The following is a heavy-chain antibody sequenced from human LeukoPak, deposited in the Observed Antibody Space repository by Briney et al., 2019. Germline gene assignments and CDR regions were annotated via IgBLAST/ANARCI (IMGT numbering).Heavy chain of an antibody. CDR3: ARLLIRSWFDP. J-gene: IGHJ5*02. D-gene: IGHD3-10*01. CDR1: GGSFSGYY. CDR2: INHSRST. V-gene: IGHV4-34*01. Sequence: SETLSLTCAVYGGSFSGYYWSWIRQPPGKGLEWIGEINHSRSTNYDPSLKSRVTISVDTSKNQFSLKLSSVTAADTAVYYCARLLIRSWFDPWGQGTLVTVSS.